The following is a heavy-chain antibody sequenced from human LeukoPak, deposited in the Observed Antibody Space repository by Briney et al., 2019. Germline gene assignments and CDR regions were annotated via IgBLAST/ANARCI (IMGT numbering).Heavy chain of an antibody. Sequence: GGSLRLSCAASGXTVRSNYMSWVRQAPGKGLEWVSLIFNDGSTYYADSVKARFTISRDNSMDTLYLQMNSLRVEDTAVYYCARDPGGDNAYWGQGTLVTVSS. CDR3: ARDPGGDNAY. CDR2: IFNDGST. V-gene: IGHV3-66*01. CDR1: GXTVRSNY. D-gene: IGHD4-17*01. J-gene: IGHJ4*02.